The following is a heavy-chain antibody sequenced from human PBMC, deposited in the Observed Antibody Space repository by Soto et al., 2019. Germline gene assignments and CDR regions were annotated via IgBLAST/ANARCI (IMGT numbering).Heavy chain of an antibody. J-gene: IGHJ4*02. CDR2: IYYSGST. CDR3: VRGGSGYYPRFDC. Sequence: SETLSLTCTVSGDSISSYYWSWIRQPPGKGLEWIGYIYYSGSTNYNPSLKSRVTISVDTSKNQFSLKLTSVTAADTAVYYCVRGGSGYYPRFDCWGQGTLVTVSS. D-gene: IGHD3-3*01. CDR1: GDSISSYY. V-gene: IGHV4-59*08.